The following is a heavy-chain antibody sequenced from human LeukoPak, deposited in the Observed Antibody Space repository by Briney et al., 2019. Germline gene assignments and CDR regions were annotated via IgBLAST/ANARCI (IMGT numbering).Heavy chain of an antibody. V-gene: IGHV4-34*01. J-gene: IGHJ4*02. D-gene: IGHD2-2*02. CDR1: GGSFSGYY. Sequence: SETLSLTCALYGGSFSGYYWSWIRQPPGKGLEWIGEINHSGSTNYNPSLKSRVTISVDTSKNQFSLKLSSVTAADTAVYYCARQGLDCSSTSCYTTYHYWGQGTLVTVSS. CDR2: INHSGST. CDR3: ARQGLDCSSTSCYTTYHY.